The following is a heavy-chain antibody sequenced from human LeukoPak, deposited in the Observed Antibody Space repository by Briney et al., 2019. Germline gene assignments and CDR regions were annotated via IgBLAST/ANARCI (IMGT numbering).Heavy chain of an antibody. V-gene: IGHV3-48*03. CDR2: ISSSGETI. J-gene: IGHJ1*01. Sequence: GGSLRLSCAAAGLTFSDYEMYWVRQAPGKGLGWVSYISSSGETIYYADSVKGRFTISRDNANKSLYLRMSSLRVEDTAIYYCIPPAAGLRRTISTEYFQHWGQGALVTVSS. CDR1: GLTFSDYE. CDR3: IPPAAGLRRTISTEYFQH. D-gene: IGHD6-13*01.